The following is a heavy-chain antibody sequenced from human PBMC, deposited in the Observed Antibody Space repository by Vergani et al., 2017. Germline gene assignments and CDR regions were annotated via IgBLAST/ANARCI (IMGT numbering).Heavy chain of an antibody. J-gene: IGHJ5*02. CDR1: GFSFSIYG. D-gene: IGHD1-14*01. V-gene: IGHV3-48*01. Sequence: EVQLVESGGGLVQPGGSLTLSCAASGFSFSIYGMNWVRQAPGKGPEWVSYISGSSSDISYADSVKGRFTISRDNAKNSLYLQMNSLRAEDTGVYYCARDLRLLYNRFDPWGQGTLVTVSS. CDR2: ISGSSSDI. CDR3: ARDLRLLYNRFDP.